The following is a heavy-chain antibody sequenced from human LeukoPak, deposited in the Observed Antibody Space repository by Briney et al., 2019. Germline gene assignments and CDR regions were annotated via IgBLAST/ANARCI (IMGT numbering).Heavy chain of an antibody. CDR1: GFTFSDYN. Sequence: GGSLRLSCAASGFTFSDYNMNWVRQAPGKGLEWVSYISSSSSTIYYADSVKGRFTISRDNALNSLYLQMNSLRVDDTAVYYCVRERFHGSGAPTFDLWGQGTLLTVSS. D-gene: IGHD3-10*01. J-gene: IGHJ5*02. CDR3: VRERFHGSGAPTFDL. CDR2: ISSSSSTI. V-gene: IGHV3-48*04.